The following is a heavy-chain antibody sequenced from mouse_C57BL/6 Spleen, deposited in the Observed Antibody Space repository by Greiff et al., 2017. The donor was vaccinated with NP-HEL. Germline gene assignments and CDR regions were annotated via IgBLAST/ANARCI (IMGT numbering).Heavy chain of an antibody. J-gene: IGHJ4*01. CDR2: IYPRSGNT. D-gene: IGHD1-1*01. CDR1: GYTFTSYG. V-gene: IGHV1-81*01. CDR3: AREATVVADAMDY. Sequence: VKLQESGAELARPGASVKLSCKASGYTFTSYGISWVKQRTGQGLEWIGEIYPRSGNTYYNEKFKGKATLTADKSSSTAYMELRSLTSEDSAVYFCAREATVVADAMDYWGQGTSVTVSS.